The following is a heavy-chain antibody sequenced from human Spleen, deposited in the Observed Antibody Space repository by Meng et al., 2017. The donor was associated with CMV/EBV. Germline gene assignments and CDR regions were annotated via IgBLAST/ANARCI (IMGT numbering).Heavy chain of an antibody. D-gene: IGHD6-13*01. CDR1: GFTFSSYS. CDR2: ISSSSSYI. V-gene: IGHV3-21*04. Sequence: GESLKISCAASGFTFSSYSMNWVRQAPGKGLEWVSSISSSSSYIYYAASVKGRFTISRDNSKNTVYLQMNSLRAEDTAVYYCAREIGYSSSWYGVFDYWGQGTLVTVSS. CDR3: AREIGYSSSWYGVFDY. J-gene: IGHJ4*02.